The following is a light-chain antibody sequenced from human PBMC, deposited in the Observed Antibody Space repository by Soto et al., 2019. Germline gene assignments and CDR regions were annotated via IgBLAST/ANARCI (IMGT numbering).Light chain of an antibody. CDR3: SSYTVISTYV. CDR1: SSDVGGYNY. Sequence: QSALTQPASVSGSPGQSITISCTGTSSDVGGYNYVSWYQQHPGKAPKLMTYEVTNRPSGVSTRFSGSKSGNTASLIISGLQAEDEADYYCSSYTVISTYVFGTGTKVTVL. V-gene: IGLV2-14*01. J-gene: IGLJ1*01. CDR2: EVT.